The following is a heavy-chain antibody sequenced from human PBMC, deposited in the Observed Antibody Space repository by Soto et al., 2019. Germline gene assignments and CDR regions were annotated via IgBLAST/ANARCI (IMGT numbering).Heavy chain of an antibody. CDR2: INQDAREK. D-gene: IGHD3-22*01. CDR3: ARFRRGSSGSNFFDF. CDR1: GFTLSTYW. Sequence: PVGSLRLSCAVSGFTLSTYWMGWVRQAPGKGLEWVANINQDAREKYYVDSVKGRFTVYRDHAKSSLYLQMNSLRAEDTAVYYCARFRRGSSGSNFFDFWGQGALVTVSS. V-gene: IGHV3-7*03. J-gene: IGHJ4*02.